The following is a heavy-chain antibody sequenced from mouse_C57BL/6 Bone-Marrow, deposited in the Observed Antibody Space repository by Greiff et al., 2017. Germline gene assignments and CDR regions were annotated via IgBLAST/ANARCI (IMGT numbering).Heavy chain of an antibody. CDR1: GFNIKDYY. Sequence: EVQLQQSGAELVRPGASVKLSCTASGFNIKDYYMHWVKQRPEQGLEWIGRIDPEDGDTEYAPKFQGKATMTADPSSNTAYLQLSSLTSEDTAVYYFTALLLLLLAWFAYWGQGTLVTVSA. J-gene: IGHJ3*01. CDR3: TALLLLLLAWFAY. D-gene: IGHD1-1*01. V-gene: IGHV14-1*01. CDR2: IDPEDGDT.